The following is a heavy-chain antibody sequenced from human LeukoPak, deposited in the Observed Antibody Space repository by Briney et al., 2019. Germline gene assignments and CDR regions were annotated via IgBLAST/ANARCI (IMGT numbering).Heavy chain of an antibody. D-gene: IGHD5-24*01. CDR3: ARSGRDGYNSFGF. V-gene: IGHV4-39*01. CDR2: IYYSGST. CDR1: GGPISSRSYY. J-gene: IGHJ4*02. Sequence: SETLSLTCTVSGGPISSRSYYWGWIRQPPGKGLEWIGSIYYSGSTYYNPSLKSRVTISVDTSKDQFSLKLSSVTAADTAVYYCARSGRDGYNSFGFWGQETLVTVSS.